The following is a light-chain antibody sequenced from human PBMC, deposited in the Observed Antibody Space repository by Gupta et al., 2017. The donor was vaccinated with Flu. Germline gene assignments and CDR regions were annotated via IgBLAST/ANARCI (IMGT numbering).Light chain of an antibody. V-gene: IGLV3-19*01. CDR1: SLRSYY. Sequence: SSELTQDPAVSVALGQTVRITCQGDSLRSYYASWYQQTPGQAPVLVIYGENKRPSGIPDRFSGSRSGNTASLTITGAQAEDEADYYCNSRDSSGNHLWVLGGGTKLTVL. J-gene: IGLJ3*02. CDR2: GEN. CDR3: NSRDSSGNHLWV.